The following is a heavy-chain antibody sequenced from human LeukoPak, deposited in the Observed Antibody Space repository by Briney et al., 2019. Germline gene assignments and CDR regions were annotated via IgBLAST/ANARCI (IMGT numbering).Heavy chain of an antibody. CDR1: GFTFSSYS. J-gene: IGHJ4*02. Sequence: PGGSLRLSCAASGFTFSSYSMNWVRQAPGKGLEWVSYISSSSSTIYYADSVKGRFTISRDNAKNSLYLQMNSLRAEDTAVYYCARSRPSDYWGQGTLVTVSS. V-gene: IGHV3-48*04. D-gene: IGHD2-2*01. CDR3: ARSRPSDY. CDR2: ISSSSSTI.